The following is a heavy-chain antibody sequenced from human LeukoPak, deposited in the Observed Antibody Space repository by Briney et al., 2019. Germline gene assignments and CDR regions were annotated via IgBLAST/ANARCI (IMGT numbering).Heavy chain of an antibody. CDR3: ARVASSGWYFYDYYYYGMDV. Sequence: ASVKVSCKASGYTFTSYDINWVRQATGQGLEWMGWMNPNSGNTGYAQKFQGRVTMTRNTSISTAYMELSSLRPEDTAVYYCARVASSGWYFYDYYYYGMDVWGQGTTVTVSS. D-gene: IGHD6-19*01. CDR1: GYTFTSYD. J-gene: IGHJ6*02. V-gene: IGHV1-8*01. CDR2: MNPNSGNT.